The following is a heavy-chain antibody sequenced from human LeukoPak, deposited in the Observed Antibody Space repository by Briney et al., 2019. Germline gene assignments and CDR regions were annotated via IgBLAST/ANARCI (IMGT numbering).Heavy chain of an antibody. J-gene: IGHJ4*02. Sequence: GGSLRLSCAASGFTFSSYSMNWVRQAPGKGLEWVSSISSSSSYIYYADSVKGRFTISRDNAKNSLYLQMNSLRAEDTAVYYCARGLGYSSGGSCLHFDYWGQGTLVTVSS. V-gene: IGHV3-21*01. CDR3: ARGLGYSSGGSCLHFDY. CDR2: ISSSSSYI. D-gene: IGHD2-15*01. CDR1: GFTFSSYS.